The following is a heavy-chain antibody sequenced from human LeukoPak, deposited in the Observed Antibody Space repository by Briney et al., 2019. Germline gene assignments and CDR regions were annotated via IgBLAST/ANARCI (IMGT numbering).Heavy chain of an antibody. CDR2: IYYSGST. D-gene: IGHD3-9*01. V-gene: IGHV4-39*01. CDR3: ARAILTGYEESFWFDP. Sequence: SETLSLTCTVSGGSISSSSYYWGWIRQPPGKGLEWIGSIYYSGSTYYNPSLKSRVTITVDTSKNQFSLKLSSGTAADTAVYYCARAILTGYEESFWFDPWGQGTLVTVSS. J-gene: IGHJ5*02. CDR1: GGSISSSSYY.